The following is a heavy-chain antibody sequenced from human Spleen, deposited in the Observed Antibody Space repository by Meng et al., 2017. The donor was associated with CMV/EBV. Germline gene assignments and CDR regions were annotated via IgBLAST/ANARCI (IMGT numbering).Heavy chain of an antibody. Sequence: SLMISCAASGFTFGDYAMLWVRQAPGKGLEWVSSITWNSGSIGYADSVKGRFTISRDNTKNSLYVQMNSLRAEDTAFYYCAKDWDTKNYYYYYGMDVWGQGTTVTVSS. J-gene: IGHJ6*02. CDR2: ITWNSGSI. CDR3: AKDWDTKNYYYYYGMDV. V-gene: IGHV3-9*01. CDR1: GFTFGDYA. D-gene: IGHD5-18*01.